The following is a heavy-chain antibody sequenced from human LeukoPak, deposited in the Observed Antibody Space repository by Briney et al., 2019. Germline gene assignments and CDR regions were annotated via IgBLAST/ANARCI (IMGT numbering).Heavy chain of an antibody. CDR2: VAYDGINI. CDR1: GFTFSRYD. CDR3: ARVGTGIPRGGFDP. V-gene: IGHV3-30*03. Sequence: GGSLRLSRAASGFTFSRYDMHWVRQAPGKGLEWVAHVAYDGINIHYGESVKGRFTASRDNSKNTVYLQMNSLTTEDTAFYYCARVGTGIPRGGFDPWGQGTLVTVSS. J-gene: IGHJ5*02. D-gene: IGHD2-21*01.